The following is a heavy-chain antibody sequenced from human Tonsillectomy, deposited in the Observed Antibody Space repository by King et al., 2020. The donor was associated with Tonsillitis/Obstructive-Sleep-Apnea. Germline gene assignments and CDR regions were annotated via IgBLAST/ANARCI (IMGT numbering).Heavy chain of an antibody. CDR2: ISAYNGNT. V-gene: IGHV1-18*01. J-gene: IGHJ4*02. CDR3: ARVHSYCSSTSCLDY. D-gene: IGHD2-2*01. CDR1: GYTFTSYG. Sequence: VQLVESGAEVKKPGASVKVSCKASGYTFTSYGISWVRQAPGQGLEWMGWISAYNGNTNYAQKLQGRVTMTTDTSTSTAYMELRSLRSDDTAVYYCARVHSYCSSTSCLDYCGQGTLVTVSS.